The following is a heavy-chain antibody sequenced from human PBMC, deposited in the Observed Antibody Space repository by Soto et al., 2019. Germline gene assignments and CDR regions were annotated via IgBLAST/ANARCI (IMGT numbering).Heavy chain of an antibody. CDR2: IDYSGTA. CDR1: YGSISVSNVF. V-gene: IGHV4-39*01. Sequence: QLQLQESGPGLVKPWETLSLTCTVSYGSISVSNVFWGWVRQPPGKGLEWIGNIDYSGTAYFKPSLGTRVTFPVDTSKNQFSLTLYSVTAADTAVYYCARTTGRHLDFWGQGILVTVSS. J-gene: IGHJ4*02. CDR3: ARTTGRHLDF. D-gene: IGHD4-4*01.